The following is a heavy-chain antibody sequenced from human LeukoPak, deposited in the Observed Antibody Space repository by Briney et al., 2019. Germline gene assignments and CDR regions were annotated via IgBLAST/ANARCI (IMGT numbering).Heavy chain of an antibody. J-gene: IGHJ4*02. V-gene: IGHV3-48*01. CDR1: GFTFSSYS. D-gene: IGHD2-2*01. CDR3: AREYCSSTSCLYDY. CDR2: ISSSSSTI. Sequence: GGSLRLSCAASGFTFSSYSMNWARQAPGKGLEWVSYISSSSSTIYYADSVKGRFTISRDKAKNSLYLLMNSLRAEDTAVYYCAREYCSSTSCLYDYWGQGTLVTVSS.